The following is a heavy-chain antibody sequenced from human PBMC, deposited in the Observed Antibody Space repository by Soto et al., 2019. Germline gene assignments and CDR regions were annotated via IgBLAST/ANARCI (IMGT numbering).Heavy chain of an antibody. V-gene: IGHV1-69*13. CDR1: GGTFSSYA. D-gene: IGHD3-22*01. J-gene: IGHJ5*02. CDR2: IIPIFGTA. Sequence: ASVKVSCKASGGTFSSYAISWVRQAPGQGLEWMGGIIPIFGTANYAQKFQGRVTITADESTSTAYMELSSLRSEDTAVYYCARQPYYYDSSGYYTWGQGTLVTVSS. CDR3: ARQPYYYDSSGYYT.